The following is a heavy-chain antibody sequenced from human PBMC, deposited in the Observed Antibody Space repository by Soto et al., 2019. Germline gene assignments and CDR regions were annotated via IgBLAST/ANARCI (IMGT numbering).Heavy chain of an antibody. CDR1: VFICSSYD. D-gene: IGHD2-8*02. CDR3: AKPTATGGGAFDI. Sequence: GGSLRLSCAASVFICSSYDMSWVRQAPGKGLEWVSTILVDGRTFYVDSVKGRFTISRDSSQNTVYLQMNSLTAGDTALYYCAKPTATGGGAFDICGQGTMVTVSS. CDR2: ILVDGRT. J-gene: IGHJ3*02. V-gene: IGHV3-23*01.